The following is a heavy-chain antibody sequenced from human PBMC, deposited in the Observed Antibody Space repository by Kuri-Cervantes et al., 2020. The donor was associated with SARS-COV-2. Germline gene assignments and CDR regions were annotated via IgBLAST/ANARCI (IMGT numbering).Heavy chain of an antibody. CDR1: GYTFTSYG. Sequence: ASVKVSCKASGYTFTSYGISWVRQAPGQGLEWMGWISAYNGNTNYAQKLQGRVTMTTDTSTSTAYMELRSLRSDDTAVYYCARGHRSLTTIVIVITRGLSWFDPWGQGTLVTVSS. CDR2: ISAYNGNT. J-gene: IGHJ5*02. D-gene: IGHD3-22*01. V-gene: IGHV1-18*01. CDR3: ARGHRSLTTIVIVITRGLSWFDP.